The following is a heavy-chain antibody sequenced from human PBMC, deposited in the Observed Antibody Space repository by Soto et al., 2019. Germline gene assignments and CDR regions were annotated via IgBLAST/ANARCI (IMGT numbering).Heavy chain of an antibody. Sequence: QVQLQESGPGLVKPSQTLSLTCTLSGGSISSGNYYWSWIRQHPGKGLEWIGYIYYSGSTHYNPSLKSRVTISLDTSNNHFSLKLSSVTAADTAVYYCARMGLLLGELSRNWFDPWGQGTLVTVSS. CDR1: GGSISSGNYY. D-gene: IGHD3-16*02. CDR3: ARMGLLLGELSRNWFDP. CDR2: IYYSGST. J-gene: IGHJ5*02. V-gene: IGHV4-31*03.